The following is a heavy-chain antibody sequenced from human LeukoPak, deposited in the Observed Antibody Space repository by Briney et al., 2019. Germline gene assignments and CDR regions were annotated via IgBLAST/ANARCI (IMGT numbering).Heavy chain of an antibody. D-gene: IGHD5-12*01. Sequence: ASVKVSCKASGGTFSSYAISWVRQAPGQGLEWMGGIIPIFGTANYAQKFQGRVTITADESTSTAYMELSSLRSEDTAVYYCARGYEWLRPLDYWGQGTLVTVSS. CDR1: GGTFSSYA. J-gene: IGHJ4*02. CDR2: IIPIFGTA. V-gene: IGHV1-69*01. CDR3: ARGYEWLRPLDY.